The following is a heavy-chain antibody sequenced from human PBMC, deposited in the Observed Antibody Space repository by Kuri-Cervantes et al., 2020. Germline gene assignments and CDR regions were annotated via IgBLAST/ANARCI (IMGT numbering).Heavy chain of an antibody. J-gene: IGHJ4*02. CDR2: INPNSGGT. CDR3: ARSDSSGYDFGPYFDS. D-gene: IGHD3-22*01. Sequence: GESLKISCKGFGYRFSRYWIGWVRQAPGQGLEWMGWINPNSGGTNSAQKFQGRVTMTRDTSINTAYMELSRLRSDDTAIYYCARSDSSGYDFGPYFDSWGQGTLVTVSS. V-gene: IGHV1-2*02. CDR1: GYRFSRYW.